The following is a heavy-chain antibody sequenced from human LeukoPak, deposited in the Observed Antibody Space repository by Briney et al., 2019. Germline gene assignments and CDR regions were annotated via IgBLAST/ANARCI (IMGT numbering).Heavy chain of an antibody. D-gene: IGHD5-12*01. J-gene: IGHJ5*02. CDR1: GFSFGSYW. V-gene: IGHV3-7*01. Sequence: SGGSLRLSCAASGFSFGSYWMHWVRQAPGTGLEWVASIKQDGSEKLYGDSVRGRFTVSRDNARNSLYLNMKTLRSEDTALYYCARTGEDYSDTAGYGGFGPWGQGTLVIVSS. CDR3: ARTGEDYSDTAGYGGFGP. CDR2: IKQDGSEK.